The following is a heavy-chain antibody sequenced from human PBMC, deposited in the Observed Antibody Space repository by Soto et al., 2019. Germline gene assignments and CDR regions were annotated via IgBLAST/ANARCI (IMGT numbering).Heavy chain of an antibody. CDR1: GFTFWTYA. CDR2: ISGTGGGT. D-gene: IGHD3-22*01. CDR3: ARHPPPGYYYDSSGYYGYFQH. J-gene: IGHJ1*01. V-gene: IGHV3-23*01. Sequence: QPGGSLRLCCAASGFTFWTYAMSWVRQAPGKGLEWFSVISGTGGGTSYADSVKGRFTISRDNSKNTLYLQMNSLGVEDTAVYYCARHPPPGYYYDSSGYYGYFQHWGQGTHVTVSS.